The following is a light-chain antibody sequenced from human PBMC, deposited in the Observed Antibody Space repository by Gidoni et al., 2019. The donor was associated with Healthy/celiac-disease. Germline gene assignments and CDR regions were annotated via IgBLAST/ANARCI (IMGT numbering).Light chain of an antibody. CDR3: QKYNSAPFT. Sequence: DIQTTQSPSSLSASVGDRVTITSRASQRISNYLDWYQQKPAKVPKLLIYAASTLQSGVPSRFSGSGSGTDYTITISSLQHEDVATYYCQKYNSAPFTFGHGTKVDIK. CDR2: AAS. J-gene: IGKJ3*01. CDR1: QRISNY. V-gene: IGKV1-27*01.